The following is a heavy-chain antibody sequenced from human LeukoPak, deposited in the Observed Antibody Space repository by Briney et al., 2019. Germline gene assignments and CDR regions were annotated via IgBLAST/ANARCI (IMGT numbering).Heavy chain of an antibody. V-gene: IGHV3-23*01. CDR3: ARPRSIAAAGLKDAFDI. CDR2: ISGSGIST. CDR1: GFTFSSYA. Sequence: GGSLRLSCAASGFTFSSYAMNWVRQAPGKGLEWVSHISGSGISTYYADSVKGRFTISRDNSKNTLYLQMNSLRAEDTAVYYCARPRSIAAAGLKDAFDIWGQGTMVTVSS. J-gene: IGHJ3*02. D-gene: IGHD6-13*01.